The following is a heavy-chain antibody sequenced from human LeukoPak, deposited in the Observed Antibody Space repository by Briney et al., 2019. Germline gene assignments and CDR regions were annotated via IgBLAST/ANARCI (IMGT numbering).Heavy chain of an antibody. Sequence: GESLMISCKGSGYRFADYWIAWVRQVPGQGLEWMGIIYPDDSDIRYSPSFLGQVTISADKSISTAYLQWSSLKASDTAIYYCARPVEMATSPFDYWGQGTLVTVSS. J-gene: IGHJ4*02. CDR1: GYRFADYW. V-gene: IGHV5-51*01. CDR2: IYPDDSDI. CDR3: ARPVEMATSPFDY. D-gene: IGHD5-24*01.